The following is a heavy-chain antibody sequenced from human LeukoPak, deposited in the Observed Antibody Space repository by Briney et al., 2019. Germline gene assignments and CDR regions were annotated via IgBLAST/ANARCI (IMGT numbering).Heavy chain of an antibody. V-gene: IGHV2-70*11. Sequence: RWSGPTLVNPTQTLTLTCTFSGFSLSTSGMCVSWIRQSPGKALEWLARIDWDDDKYYSTSLKTKLTISKDTAKKQVVLKMTNIEPLDTATYFCARIMTKVTHDALDNWGQGTMVTVSS. CDR2: IDWDDDK. CDR3: ARIMTKVTHDALDN. D-gene: IGHD4-17*01. CDR1: GFSLSTSGMC. J-gene: IGHJ3*02.